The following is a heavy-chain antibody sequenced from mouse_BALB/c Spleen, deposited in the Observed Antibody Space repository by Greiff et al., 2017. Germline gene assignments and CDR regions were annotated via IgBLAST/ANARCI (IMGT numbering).Heavy chain of an antibody. CDR2: IRTKSNNYAT. J-gene: IGHJ2*01. V-gene: IGHV10-1*02. CDR1: GFTFNTHA. Sequence: EVQRVESGGGLVQPKGSLKLSCAASGFTFNTHAMNWVRQAPGKGLEWLARIRTKSNNYATYYADSVKDRFTISRDDSQSMLYLQMNNLKTEDTAMYYCVRLPHYDYNYFDSWGQGTTLTVSS. CDR3: VRLPHYDYNYFDS. D-gene: IGHD2-4*01.